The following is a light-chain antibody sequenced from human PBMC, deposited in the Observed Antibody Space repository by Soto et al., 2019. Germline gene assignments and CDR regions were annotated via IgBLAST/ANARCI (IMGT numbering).Light chain of an antibody. J-gene: IGLJ1*01. V-gene: IGLV2-14*03. CDR3: SSYTSSDFYV. CDR2: DVS. Sequence: QPVLTQPASVSGSPGQSITISCTGTNSDVGGYNFVSWYQHHPGKAPKLMIYDVSNRPSGVSNRFSGSKSGNTASLTISGLQADDEADYYCSSYTSSDFYVFGTGTKVTVL. CDR1: NSDVGGYNF.